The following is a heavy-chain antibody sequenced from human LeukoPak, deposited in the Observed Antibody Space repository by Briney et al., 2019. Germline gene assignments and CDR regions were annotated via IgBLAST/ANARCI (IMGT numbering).Heavy chain of an antibody. D-gene: IGHD5-12*01. Sequence: PGGSLRLSCAASGFTFSSYTMSWVREAPRKGLEWGSLIKASGGDTYFADSAKGRFTISRDNSKNTLFLQMNSLRPEDTAVYYCAKSRRSNTYDSPFDYWGQGTLV. CDR2: IKASGGDT. J-gene: IGHJ4*02. CDR1: GFTFSSYT. CDR3: AKSRRSNTYDSPFDY. V-gene: IGHV3-23*01.